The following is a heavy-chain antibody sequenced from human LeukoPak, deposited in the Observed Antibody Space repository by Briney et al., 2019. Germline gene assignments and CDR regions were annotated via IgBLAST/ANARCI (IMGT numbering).Heavy chain of an antibody. Sequence: SETLSLTCTVSGGSISSSSYYWGWIRQPPGKGLEWIGSIYYSGSTYYNPSLKSRVTISVDTSKNQFSLKLSFVTAADTAVYYCASDDLTSGCSFDDWGQGTLVTVSS. J-gene: IGHJ4*02. V-gene: IGHV4-39*07. D-gene: IGHD6-19*01. CDR1: GGSISSSSYY. CDR2: IYYSGST. CDR3: ASDDLTSGCSFDD.